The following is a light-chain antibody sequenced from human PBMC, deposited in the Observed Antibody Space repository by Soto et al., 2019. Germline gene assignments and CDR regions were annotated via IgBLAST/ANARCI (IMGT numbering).Light chain of an antibody. J-gene: IGKJ1*01. V-gene: IGKV1-39*01. CDR1: QSISSY. CDR3: QQSYSTPWT. Sequence: DIQMTQSPSSLSASVGDRVTITCRASQSISSYLNWYQQKPGKAPTLLIYAASSLQSGGPSRFSGSESRTDFSLTISSLQPEEFATYYCQQSYSTPWTFGQVTKVDIK. CDR2: AAS.